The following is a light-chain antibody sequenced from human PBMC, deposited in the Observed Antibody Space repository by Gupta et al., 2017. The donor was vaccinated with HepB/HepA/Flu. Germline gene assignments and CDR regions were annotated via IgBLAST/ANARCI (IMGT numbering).Light chain of an antibody. V-gene: IGLV3-1*01. CDR2: EDT. Sequence: SYEVTQPPSVSVSPGQTASITCSGDKLGDKYAYGYQQKPGQSPVLVIYEDTKRPSGIPARVSGSNSGDTATLTIGGTQAMDEADYSCQAWDGNTVVFGGGTKLTVL. CDR3: QAWDGNTVV. CDR1: KLGDKY. J-gene: IGLJ2*01.